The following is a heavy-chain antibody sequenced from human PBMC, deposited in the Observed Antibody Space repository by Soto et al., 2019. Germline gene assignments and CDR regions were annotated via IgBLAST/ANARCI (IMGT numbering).Heavy chain of an antibody. D-gene: IGHD3-22*01. CDR2: ISGSGGRV. V-gene: IGHV3-23*01. Sequence: EVQLLESGGGMVEPRGSLKLSCAASGFSFGTYVMNWVRQAPGKGLEWVSGISGSGGRVYSADSVKGWFTISRDNSRNTLYLQMHSLRAEDTAIYDCAMTRLYDTGTNDYHRDALDIWGQGTQVTVSS. J-gene: IGHJ3*02. CDR1: GFSFGTYV. CDR3: AMTRLYDTGTNDYHRDALDI.